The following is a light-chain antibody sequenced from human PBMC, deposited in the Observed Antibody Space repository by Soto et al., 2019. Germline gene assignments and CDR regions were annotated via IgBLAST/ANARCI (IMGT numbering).Light chain of an antibody. CDR2: AAS. J-gene: IGKJ1*01. CDR3: QQSFTTCT. Sequence: DIQMTQSPSSLSASVGDRVTITCRASQSVGNFLNWYQQKPGLPPKYLIYAASNLQSGVPSRFSGSGSGTDFTLTISNQQPEDFTTYYCQQSFTTCTFGQGTKVEVK. V-gene: IGKV1-39*01. CDR1: QSVGNF.